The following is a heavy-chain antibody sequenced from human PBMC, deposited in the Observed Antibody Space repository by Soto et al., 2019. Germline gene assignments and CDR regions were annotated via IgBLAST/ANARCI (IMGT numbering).Heavy chain of an antibody. V-gene: IGHV3-33*08. J-gene: IGHJ4*02. CDR3: VRDAYFTTAGRLASFHY. D-gene: IGHD4-4*01. CDR2: IWYDGVNK. Sequence: PWGSLRLTCAASGFSFRSYAIHWVRQAPCKGLEWVAVIWYDGVNKYYADSVKGRFTISRDTYNNNLYVRMNSLKAEDTAVYYCVRDAYFTTAGRLASFHYCGRGTLVAVSS. CDR1: GFSFRSYA.